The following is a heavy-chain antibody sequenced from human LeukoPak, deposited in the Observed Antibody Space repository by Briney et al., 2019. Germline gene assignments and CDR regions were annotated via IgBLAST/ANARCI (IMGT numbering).Heavy chain of an antibody. V-gene: IGHV3-30*03. Sequence: GGSLTLSCAASGFTFSSYGMLCLRHSPGRGGEGVAAISYDGGNKVYGDFVKRSFTLSRDNSKEKLYMQMNSLTAEDTAVYFCVRGAGNYKEFYYYYGLDVWGKGTTVTVSS. J-gene: IGHJ6*04. CDR1: GFTFSSYG. CDR3: VRGAGNYKEFYYYYGLDV. D-gene: IGHD3-9*01. CDR2: ISYDGGNK.